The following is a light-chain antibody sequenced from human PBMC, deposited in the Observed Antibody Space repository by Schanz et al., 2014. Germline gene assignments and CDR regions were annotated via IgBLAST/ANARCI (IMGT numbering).Light chain of an antibody. CDR2: SNN. Sequence: QSVLTQPPSASGTPGQRVTISCSGSSSNIGSNTVNWYQQLPGTAPKLLIYSNNQRPSGVPDRFSGSKSGTSASLAISGLQSEDEADYYCAAWDDSLRVLFGGGTKLTVL. CDR3: AAWDDSLRVL. CDR1: SSNIGSNT. J-gene: IGLJ2*01. V-gene: IGLV1-44*01.